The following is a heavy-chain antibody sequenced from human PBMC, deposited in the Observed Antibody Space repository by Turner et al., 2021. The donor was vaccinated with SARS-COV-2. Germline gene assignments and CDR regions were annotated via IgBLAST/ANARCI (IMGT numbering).Heavy chain of an antibody. D-gene: IGHD3-3*01. Sequence: QVQLHESGPGLVKPSETLSLSCTVSGDSITNYYWGWIRQPPGKGLEWIGFIFHTGTTTYNSSLKSRVTMSVDTSRSLFSLNMTSVTASDTAIYFCARVRGGLRFLEWPYYFDSWGQGTLVTVSS. CDR3: ARVRGGLRFLEWPYYFDS. V-gene: IGHV4-59*13. CDR1: GDSITNYY. J-gene: IGHJ4*02. CDR2: IFHTGTT.